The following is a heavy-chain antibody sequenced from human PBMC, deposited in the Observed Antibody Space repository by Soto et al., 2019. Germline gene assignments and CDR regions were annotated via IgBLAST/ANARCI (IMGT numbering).Heavy chain of an antibody. J-gene: IGHJ4*02. V-gene: IGHV4-31*02. CDR2: IFYSGTT. CDR1: GGSITSSAYY. D-gene: IGHD3-22*01. Sequence: QVQLQESGPGLVKPSQTLSLTCSVSGGSITSSAYYWSWIRQYAGKGLEWIGYIFYSGTTYYNPSLKSRVTISVDTSKNQFSLKLSSVTAADTAVYYCARDLGGYNSIDYWGQGTLVTVSS. CDR3: ARDLGGYNSIDY.